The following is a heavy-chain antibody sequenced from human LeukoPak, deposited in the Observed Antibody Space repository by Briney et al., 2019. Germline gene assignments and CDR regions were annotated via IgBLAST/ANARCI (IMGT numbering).Heavy chain of an antibody. CDR1: GFTFSSYG. Sequence: GGSLRLSCAASGFTFSSYGMHWVRQAPGKGLEWVAVTSYDGSNKYYADSVKGRFTISRDNSKNTLYLQMNSLRAEDTAVYYCANWDGYCSSTSCYPPFDYWGQGTLVTVSS. CDR3: ANWDGYCSSTSCYPPFDY. J-gene: IGHJ4*02. V-gene: IGHV3-30*18. D-gene: IGHD2-2*03. CDR2: TSYDGSNK.